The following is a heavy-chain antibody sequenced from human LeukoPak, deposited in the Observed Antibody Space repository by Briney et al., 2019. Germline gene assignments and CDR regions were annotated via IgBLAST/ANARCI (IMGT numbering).Heavy chain of an antibody. D-gene: IGHD4-17*01. Sequence: QPGTSLRLSCGASGFSFSSYGMHWVRQAPGKGLEWVASIWPDGSKRYYADSVKGRFTISRDNAKNSLYLQMNSLRAEDTAVYYCASANYGDPLPNWFDPWGQGTLVTVSS. CDR1: GFSFSSYG. V-gene: IGHV3-33*03. J-gene: IGHJ5*02. CDR3: ASANYGDPLPNWFDP. CDR2: IWPDGSKR.